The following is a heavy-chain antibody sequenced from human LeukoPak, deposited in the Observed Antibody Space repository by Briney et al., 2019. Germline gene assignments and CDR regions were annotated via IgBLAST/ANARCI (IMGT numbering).Heavy chain of an antibody. CDR3: AKSLTGRVATTELVY. J-gene: IGHJ4*02. CDR1: GFTFSSYG. CDR2: ISYDGSNK. Sequence: GGSLRLSCAASGFTFSSYGMHWVRQAPGKGLEWVAVISYDGSNKYYADSVKGRFTISRDNSKNTLYLQMNSLRAEDTAVYYCAKSLTGRVATTELVYWGQGTLVTVSS. V-gene: IGHV3-30*18. D-gene: IGHD5-12*01.